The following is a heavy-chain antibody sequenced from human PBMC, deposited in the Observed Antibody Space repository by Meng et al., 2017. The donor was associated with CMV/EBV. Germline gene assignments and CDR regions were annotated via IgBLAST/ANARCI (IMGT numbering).Heavy chain of an antibody. Sequence: ASVKVSCKTSGYTFTAYYIHWVRQAPGQGLEWMGWIDPTTGGTNYAERFQYRVNMASDTSITSAFLELSRLRSDDTAVYYCARFDSWSDKSLDYWGQGTLVTVSS. J-gene: IGHJ4*02. V-gene: IGHV1-2*02. CDR2: IDPTTGGT. CDR1: GYTFTAYY. CDR3: ARFDSWSDKSLDY. D-gene: IGHD3-3*01.